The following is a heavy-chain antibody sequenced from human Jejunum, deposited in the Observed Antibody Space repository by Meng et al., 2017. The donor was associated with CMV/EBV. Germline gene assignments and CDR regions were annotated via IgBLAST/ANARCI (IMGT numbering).Heavy chain of an antibody. CDR1: GFPFPSLA. J-gene: IGHJ4*02. D-gene: IGHD1-26*01. CDR2: ISSDGGLK. V-gene: IGHV3-30*04. CDR3: ARDSWDLPELFDY. Sequence: CAASGFPFPSLALQWVRQAPGEGLECVAVISSDGGLKYYADSVKGRFTVSRDNSKNTLYLQMNTLTTEDTAVYYCARDSWDLPELFDYWGQGTLVTVSS.